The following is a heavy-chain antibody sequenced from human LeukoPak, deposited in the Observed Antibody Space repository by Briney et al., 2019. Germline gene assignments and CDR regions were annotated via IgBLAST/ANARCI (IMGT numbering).Heavy chain of an antibody. CDR2: MNPNSGNT. CDR3: ARDKTMVRGVIKQTPSIRGLDP. V-gene: IGHV1-8*01. J-gene: IGHJ5*02. CDR1: GYTFTSYD. Sequence: ASVKVSCKASGYTFTSYDINWVRQATGQGLEWMGWMNPNSGNTGYAQKFQGRVTMTRNTSISTAYMELSSLRSEDTAVYYCARDKTMVRGVIKQTPSIRGLDPWGQGTLVTVSS. D-gene: IGHD3-10*01.